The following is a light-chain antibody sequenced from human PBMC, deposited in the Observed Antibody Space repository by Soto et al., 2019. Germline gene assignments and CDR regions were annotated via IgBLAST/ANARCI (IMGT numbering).Light chain of an antibody. J-gene: IGKJ1*01. CDR1: QSVSSN. CDR3: QQYDNWLTWT. V-gene: IGKV3-15*01. Sequence: EIVMTQSPATLSVSPGERATLSCRASQSVSSNLAWYQQKPGQAPRLLIHGASTRATGIPARFSGSGSGTDFTLTISSLQSEDFAVYYCQQYDNWLTWTFGQGTKVDIK. CDR2: GAS.